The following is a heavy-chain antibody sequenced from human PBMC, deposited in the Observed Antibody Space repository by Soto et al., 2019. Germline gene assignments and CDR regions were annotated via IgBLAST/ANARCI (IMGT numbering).Heavy chain of an antibody. Sequence: QVTLKESGPVLVKPTETLTLTCTVSGFSLSNARMGVSWIRQPPGKALEWLAHIFSNDEKSYSTSLKSRLTISKDTSKSQVVLTMTNMDPVDTATYYCERIRPVIAARMGQVYNWFDPWGQGTLVTVSS. CDR1: GFSLSNARMG. CDR3: ERIRPVIAARMGQVYNWFDP. V-gene: IGHV2-26*01. CDR2: IFSNDEK. D-gene: IGHD6-6*01. J-gene: IGHJ5*02.